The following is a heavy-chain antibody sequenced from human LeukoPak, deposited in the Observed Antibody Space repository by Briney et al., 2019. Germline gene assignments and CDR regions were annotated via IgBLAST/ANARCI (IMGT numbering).Heavy chain of an antibody. CDR2: IIPIFGTA. D-gene: IGHD3-10*01. Sequence: SVKVSCKASGGTFSSYAISWVRQAPGQGLEWMGRIIPIFGTANYAQKFQGRVTITTDESTSTAYMELSSLRFEDTAVYYCARDKEYYFDYWGQGTLVAVSS. V-gene: IGHV1-69*05. J-gene: IGHJ4*02. CDR3: ARDKEYYFDY. CDR1: GGTFSSYA.